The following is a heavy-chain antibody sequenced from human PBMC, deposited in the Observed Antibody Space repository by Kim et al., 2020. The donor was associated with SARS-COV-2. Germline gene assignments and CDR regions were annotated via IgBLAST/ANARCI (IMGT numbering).Heavy chain of an antibody. J-gene: IGHJ6*02. Sequence: SETLSLTCTVSGGSVSSGSYSWSWIRQPPGKGLEWIGYIHYSGITNHNPSLRSRVTISVDTSKNQFSLKLSSVTAADAAVYYCVRVFTGTVRGVSGYYYDMDVWGQATTVTVSS. CDR2: IHYSGIT. D-gene: IGHD1-1*01. V-gene: IGHV4-61*01. CDR1: GGSVSSGSYS. CDR3: VRVFTGTVRGVSGYYYDMDV.